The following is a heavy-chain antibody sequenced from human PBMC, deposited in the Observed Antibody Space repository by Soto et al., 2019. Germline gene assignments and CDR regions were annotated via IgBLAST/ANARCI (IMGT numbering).Heavy chain of an antibody. D-gene: IGHD1-20*01. J-gene: IGHJ4*02. V-gene: IGHV3-23*01. CDR1: GSTLRNYA. CDR3: AKAKNDYNWDNRPPFDY. Sequence: GGSLRLSCEASGSTLRNYAMTWIRQAPGKGLEWVSLISANDVGTYYAESVKTRFTISTDQSRNTVYLQMDSLRADDTAIYYCAKAKNDYNWDNRPPFDYWGQGTLVTVSS. CDR2: ISANDVGT.